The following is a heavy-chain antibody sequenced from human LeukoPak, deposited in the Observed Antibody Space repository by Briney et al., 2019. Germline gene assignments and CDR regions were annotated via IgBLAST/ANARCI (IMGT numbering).Heavy chain of an antibody. D-gene: IGHD3-9*01. Sequence: ASVKVSCKVSGYTLTKLSMHWVRQAPGKGLEWMGGFDPEDGETIYARKFQGRVTMTEDTSTDTAYMELSSLRSEDTAVYYCATAGLYYDILTGYYWFDPWGQGTLVTVSS. CDR2: FDPEDGET. CDR3: ATAGLYYDILTGYYWFDP. CDR1: GYTLTKLS. V-gene: IGHV1-24*01. J-gene: IGHJ5*02.